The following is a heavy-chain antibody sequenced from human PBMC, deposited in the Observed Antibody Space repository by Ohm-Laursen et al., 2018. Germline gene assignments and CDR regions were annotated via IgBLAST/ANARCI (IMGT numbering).Heavy chain of an antibody. CDR2: IYYSGST. CDR1: GGSISSGGYY. Sequence: SDTLSLTWTVSGGSISSGGYYWSWIRQHPGKGLEWIGYIYYSGSTYYNPSLKSLVTISVDTSKNQFSLKLSSVTAADTAVYYCARQISIAARTYYYYGMDVWGQGTTVTVSS. V-gene: IGHV4-31*01. CDR3: ARQISIAARTYYYYGMDV. D-gene: IGHD6-6*01. J-gene: IGHJ6*02.